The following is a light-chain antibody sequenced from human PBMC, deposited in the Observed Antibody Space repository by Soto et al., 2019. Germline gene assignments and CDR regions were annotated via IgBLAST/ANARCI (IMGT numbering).Light chain of an antibody. CDR3: QQYGSSPLT. Sequence: EIVLTQSPGTLYLSPGERATLSCRASQSVSSSFLAWYQQKPGQAPRLLIYGASSRATGIPDRFSGSGSGIDFTLTISRLEPEDVAVYYCQQYGSSPLTFGGGTKVEIK. J-gene: IGKJ4*01. CDR1: QSVSSSF. V-gene: IGKV3-20*01. CDR2: GAS.